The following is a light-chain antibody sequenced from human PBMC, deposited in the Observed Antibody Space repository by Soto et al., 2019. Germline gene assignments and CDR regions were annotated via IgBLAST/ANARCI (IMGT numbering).Light chain of an antibody. CDR2: QDS. V-gene: IGLV3-1*01. CDR1: KLGDKY. Sequence: SYELTQPPSVSVSPGQTASITCSGDKLGDKYTSWYQQKPGQSPLLAIYQDSKRPSGIPERFSGSNSGNTATLTISGTQAMDEADYYCQAWDTSTAVFGGGTKVTVL. CDR3: QAWDTSTAV. J-gene: IGLJ2*01.